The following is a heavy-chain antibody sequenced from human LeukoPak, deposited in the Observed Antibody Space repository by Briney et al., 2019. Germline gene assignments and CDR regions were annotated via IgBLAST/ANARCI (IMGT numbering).Heavy chain of an antibody. V-gene: IGHV4-39*07. CDR3: ARAYSYGLYYFDY. D-gene: IGHD5-18*01. J-gene: IGHJ4*02. CDR1: GGSISSSSYY. CDR2: INHSGST. Sequence: ASETLSLTCTVSGGSISSSSYYWSWIRQPPGKGLEWIGEINHSGSTNYNPSLKSRVTISVDTSKNQFSLKLSSVTAADTAVYYCARAYSYGLYYFDYWGQGTLVTVSS.